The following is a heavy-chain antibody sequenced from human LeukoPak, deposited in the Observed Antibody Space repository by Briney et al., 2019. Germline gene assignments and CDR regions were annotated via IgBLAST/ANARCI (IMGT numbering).Heavy chain of an antibody. Sequence: PGGSLRLSCASSFTTVSYNYMSWVRQAPGKGLEWVSVIYSGGSTYYADSVKGRFTISRHNSKNTLYLQMNSLRAEDTAVYYCDSLGYSHSPWTPPNSHYYYGMDVWGQGTTVTVSS. CDR3: DSLGYSHSPWTPPNSHYYYGMDV. CDR2: IYSGGST. CDR1: FTTVSYNY. J-gene: IGHJ6*02. D-gene: IGHD5-12*01. V-gene: IGHV3-53*04.